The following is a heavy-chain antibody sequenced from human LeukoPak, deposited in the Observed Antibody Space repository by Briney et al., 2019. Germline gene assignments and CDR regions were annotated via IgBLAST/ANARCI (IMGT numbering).Heavy chain of an antibody. J-gene: IGHJ6*02. Sequence: PGGSLRLSCVASGFTFSNYWMHWVRQAPGKGLVWVPRINGDRSTTSYADSVKGRFTISRDNAKNTLYLQMTSLTTEDTAVYYCARNHEYYFGMDVWGQGTTVTVSS. CDR1: GFTFSNYW. V-gene: IGHV3-74*01. CDR3: ARNHEYYFGMDV. CDR2: INGDRSTT.